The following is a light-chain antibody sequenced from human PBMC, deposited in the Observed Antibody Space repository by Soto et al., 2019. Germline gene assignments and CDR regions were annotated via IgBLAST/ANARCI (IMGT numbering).Light chain of an antibody. V-gene: IGKV3-20*01. CDR3: QQYGSSPET. CDR2: GES. Sequence: EIVLTQSPGTLSLSPGDSATLSCRASQSVSSSYLAWYQQKTGQAPRLLIYGESSRATGIPDRFSGSGSGTDFTLTISRLEPEDFAVYYCQQYGSSPETFGQGTKVDI. J-gene: IGKJ1*01. CDR1: QSVSSSY.